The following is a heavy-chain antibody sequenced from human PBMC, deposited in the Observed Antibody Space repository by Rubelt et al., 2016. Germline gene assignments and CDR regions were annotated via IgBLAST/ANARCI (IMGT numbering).Heavy chain of an antibody. V-gene: IGHV3-73*01. Sequence: VGLIRDETNSYQTVYEDSVKGRFTLSRDESQNTAYLHMDGLTSEDSALYYCTIYNYFRGSDRSEVLEVFDIWGQGTAVTVS. D-gene: IGHD3-16*02. J-gene: IGHJ3*02. CDR3: TIYNYFRGSDRSEVLEVFDI. CDR2: IRDETNSYQT.